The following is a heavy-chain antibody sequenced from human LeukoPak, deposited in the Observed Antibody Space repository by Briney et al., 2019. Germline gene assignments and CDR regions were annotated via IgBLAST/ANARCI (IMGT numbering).Heavy chain of an antibody. J-gene: IGHJ4*02. V-gene: IGHV1-46*01. CDR2: VNPSGGAT. CDR1: GYTFTGYY. Sequence: GASVKVSCKASGYTFTGYYIHWVRQAPGQGLEWMGIVNPSGGATSYAQEFQGRVTMTRDTSTATVYMELSSLRSEDTAVYYCARDVGATYHFDYWGQGTVVTVSS. CDR3: ARDVGATYHFDY. D-gene: IGHD1-26*01.